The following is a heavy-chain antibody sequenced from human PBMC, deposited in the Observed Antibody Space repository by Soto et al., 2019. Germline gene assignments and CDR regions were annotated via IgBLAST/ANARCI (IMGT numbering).Heavy chain of an antibody. D-gene: IGHD3-22*01. CDR2: IDPNSGGT. Sequence: QQQLVQSGAEVKKPGASVKVSCKASGYTFTDYYIHWVRQAPGQGLEWMGWIDPNSGGTNYAQRFRGRVTMTRDRSINTAYMDLSSLRSDDTAIYHCAAVYFYNSSDFRQSWGQGTLVTVSS. V-gene: IGHV1-2*02. CDR3: AAVYFYNSSDFRQS. CDR1: GYTFTDYY. J-gene: IGHJ5*02.